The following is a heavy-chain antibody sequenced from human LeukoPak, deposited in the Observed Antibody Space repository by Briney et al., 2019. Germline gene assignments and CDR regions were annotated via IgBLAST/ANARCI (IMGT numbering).Heavy chain of an antibody. CDR3: ARRRRGSGYFPLGY. CDR1: GYSFTSYW. J-gene: IGHJ4*02. CDR2: IYPGDYDN. V-gene: IGHV5-51*01. D-gene: IGHD3-22*01. Sequence: GESLNISCKGSGYSFTSYWIGWVRQMPGKGLEWMGIIYPGDYDNRYSTSFQGKVTISADKSISTVYLQWSSLKASDTALYYCARRRRGSGYFPLGYWRRGALVTDSS.